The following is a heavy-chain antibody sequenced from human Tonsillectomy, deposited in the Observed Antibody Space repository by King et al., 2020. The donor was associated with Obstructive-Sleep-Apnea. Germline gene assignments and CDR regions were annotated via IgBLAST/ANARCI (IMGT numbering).Heavy chain of an antibody. CDR3: ARLRGTEYRATYWYFDL. J-gene: IGHJ2*01. D-gene: IGHD4-11*01. Sequence: VQLQESGPGLVKPSETLSLTCTVSVGSISNYYWNWIRQPPGKGLEWIGDIYYSGCTNYNASLKRRVTISVDTSKNQFALKLKSVTAADTAVYYCARLRGTEYRATYWYFDLWGRGTLVTVSS. CDR1: VGSISNYY. V-gene: IGHV4-59*08. CDR2: IYYSGCT.